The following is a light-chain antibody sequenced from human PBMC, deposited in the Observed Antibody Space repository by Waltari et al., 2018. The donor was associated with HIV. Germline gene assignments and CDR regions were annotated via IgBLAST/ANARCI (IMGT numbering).Light chain of an antibody. J-gene: IGKJ1*01. CDR3: QQYHVTPPT. V-gene: IGKV4-1*01. CDR2: WAS. CDR1: QSVLHTSNTKNF. Sequence: DIVMTQSPDSLVVSLGARATIKCKSSQSVLHTSNTKNFLAWYQQKSGQAPKLLIYWASTRESGVPARFSGSGSGTNFTLTINNLQSEDVAVYYCQQYHVTPPTFGQGT.